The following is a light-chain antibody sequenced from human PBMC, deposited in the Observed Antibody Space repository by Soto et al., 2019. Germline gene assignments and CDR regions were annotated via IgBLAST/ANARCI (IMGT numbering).Light chain of an antibody. CDR3: SSFAGSRVLV. J-gene: IGLJ2*01. V-gene: IGLV2-11*01. CDR1: SSDVGGYNY. CDR2: DVS. Sequence: QSALTQPRSVSGSPGQSVTISCTGTSSDVGGYNYVSWYQQHPGKAPKLMIYDVSDRPSGVSNRFSGSKSGNTASLTISGLQAEDEADYYCSSFAGSRVLVLGGGTKLTVL.